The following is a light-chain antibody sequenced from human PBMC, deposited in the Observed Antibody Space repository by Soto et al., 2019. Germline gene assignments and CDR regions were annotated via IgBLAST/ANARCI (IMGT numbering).Light chain of an antibody. CDR2: GAS. V-gene: IGKV3-15*01. CDR1: QSVSGK. J-gene: IGKJ1*01. Sequence: EIVMTQSPATLSVSPEERATLSCMAIQSVSGKLDWYQQKPGQGPRLLLYGASSRATGIPARFSGSGAGTECTVTISSLQSEDFAVYYCQHYRTWLSTFGQGPKGEIK. CDR3: QHYRTWLST.